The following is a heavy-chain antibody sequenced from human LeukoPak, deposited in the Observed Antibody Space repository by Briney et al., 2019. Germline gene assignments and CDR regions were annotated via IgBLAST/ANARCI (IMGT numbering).Heavy chain of an antibody. CDR1: GGSINSYY. Sequence: SETLSLTCTVSGGSINSYYWSWIRQPPGKGLEWIGYIYYSGGTNSNPSLKNRVTISVDTSKHQFSLKLSSVTAADTAVYYWARTGSTVTMLYPFDHWGQGSVVSVSS. CDR2: IYYSGGT. V-gene: IGHV4-59*01. J-gene: IGHJ4*02. CDR3: ARTGSTVTMLYPFDH. D-gene: IGHD4-17*01.